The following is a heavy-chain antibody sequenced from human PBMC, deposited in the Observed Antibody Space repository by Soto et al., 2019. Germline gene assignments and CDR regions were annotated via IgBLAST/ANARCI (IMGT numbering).Heavy chain of an antibody. D-gene: IGHD6-19*01. CDR1: GFTFSSYS. Sequence: LRLSCASSGFTFSSYSMNWVRQAPGKGLEWVSSITYSSNYIYYADSVKGRFTISRDNAKNSLYLQMNSLRAEDTAVYYCERSRSGWYSAIDYWGQGTQVTVSS. J-gene: IGHJ4*02. CDR3: ERSRSGWYSAIDY. CDR2: ITYSSNYI. V-gene: IGHV3-21*01.